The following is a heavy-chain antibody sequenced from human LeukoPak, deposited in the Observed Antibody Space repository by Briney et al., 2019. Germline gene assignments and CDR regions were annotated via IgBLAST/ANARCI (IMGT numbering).Heavy chain of an antibody. V-gene: IGHV4-4*07. Sequence: PSETLSLTCTVSGGSISSYYWSWIRQPAGKGLEWIGRIYTSGSTNYNPSLKSRVTMSVDTSENQFSLKLSSVTAADTAVYYCARDVPAAMLYYYYYMDVWGKGTTVTVSS. D-gene: IGHD2-2*01. CDR3: ARDVPAAMLYYYYYMDV. CDR2: IYTSGST. CDR1: GGSISSYY. J-gene: IGHJ6*03.